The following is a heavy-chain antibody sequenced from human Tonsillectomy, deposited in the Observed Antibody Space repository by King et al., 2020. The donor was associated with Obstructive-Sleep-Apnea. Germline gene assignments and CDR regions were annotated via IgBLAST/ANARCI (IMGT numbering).Heavy chain of an antibody. J-gene: IGHJ4*02. V-gene: IGHV3-49*03. D-gene: IGHD3-22*01. CDR2: IRSKAYGGTT. CDR3: TRAAYSMIVVVTDFDY. Sequence: VQLVESGGGLVQPGRSLRLSCTASGFTFGDYAMSWFRQAPGKGLDWVGFIRSKAYGGTTEYAPSVKGRFTISREDSKSIAYLQMNSLKTEDTAVYYCTRAAYSMIVVVTDFDYWGQGTLVTVSS. CDR1: GFTFGDYA.